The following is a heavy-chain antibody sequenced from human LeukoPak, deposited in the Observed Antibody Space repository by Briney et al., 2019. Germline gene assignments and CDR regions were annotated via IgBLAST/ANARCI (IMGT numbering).Heavy chain of an antibody. CDR2: IYHSGST. CDR1: GFTFSSYAM. D-gene: IGHD4-17*01. J-gene: IGHJ4*02. CDR3: ARADGDYVH. V-gene: IGHV4-4*02. Sequence: GSLRLSCAASGFTFSSYAMSWVRQPPGKGLEWIGEIYHSGSTNYNPSLKSRVTISVDKSKNQFSLKLSSVTAADTAVYYCARADGDYVHWGQGTLVTVSS.